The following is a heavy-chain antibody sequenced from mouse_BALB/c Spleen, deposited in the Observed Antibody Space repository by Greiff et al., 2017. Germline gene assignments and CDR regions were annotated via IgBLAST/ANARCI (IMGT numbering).Heavy chain of an antibody. CDR1: GYSITSGYY. CDR3: ARVYGNYDHYAMDY. V-gene: IGHV3-6*02. CDR2: ISYDGSN. J-gene: IGHJ4*01. D-gene: IGHD2-1*01. Sequence: ESGPGLVKPSQSLSLTCSVTGYSITSGYYWNWIRQFPGNKLEWMGYISYDGSNNYNPSLKNRISITRDTSKNQFFLKLNSVTTEDTATYYCARVYGNYDHYAMDYWGQGTSVTVSS.